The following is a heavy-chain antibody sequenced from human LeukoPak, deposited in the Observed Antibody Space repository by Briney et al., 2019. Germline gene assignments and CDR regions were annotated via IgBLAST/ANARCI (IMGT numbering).Heavy chain of an antibody. J-gene: IGHJ4*02. CDR2: IYPGDSDT. CDR1: GYSFTSYW. CDR3: ARVYGDYALGFDY. Sequence: GESLKISCKGSGYSFTSYWIGWVRQMPGKGLEWMGIIYPGDSDTRYSPSFQGQVTISADKSISTACLQWSSLKASDTAMYYCARVYGDYALGFDYWGQGTLVTVSS. D-gene: IGHD4-17*01. V-gene: IGHV5-51*01.